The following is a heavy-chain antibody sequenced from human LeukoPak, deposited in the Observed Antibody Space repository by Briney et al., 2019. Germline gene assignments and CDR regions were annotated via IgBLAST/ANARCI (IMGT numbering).Heavy chain of an antibody. V-gene: IGHV1-69*05. CDR2: IIPIFGTA. CDR3: ARESRGDGYNFGVYYFDY. J-gene: IGHJ4*02. D-gene: IGHD5-24*01. Sequence: GASVKVSCKASGGTFSSYAISWVRQAPGQGLEWMGRIIPIFGTANYAQKFQGRVTITTDESTSTAYMELSSLRSEDTAVYYCARESRGDGYNFGVYYFDYWGQGTLVTVSS. CDR1: GGTFSSYA.